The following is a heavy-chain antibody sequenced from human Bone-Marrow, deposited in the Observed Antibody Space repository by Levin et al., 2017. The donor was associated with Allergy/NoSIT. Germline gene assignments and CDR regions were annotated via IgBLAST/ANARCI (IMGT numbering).Heavy chain of an antibody. J-gene: IGHJ4*02. CDR3: AKDQGGRRNDSSGYYPDY. V-gene: IGHV3-30*18. Sequence: PGGSLRLSCAASGFTFSSYGMHWVRQAPGKGLEWVAVISYDGSNKYYADSVKGRFTISRDNSKNTLYLQMNSLRAEDTAVYYCAKDQGGRRNDSSGYYPDYWGQGTLVTVSS. CDR1: GFTFSSYG. D-gene: IGHD3-22*01. CDR2: ISYDGSNK.